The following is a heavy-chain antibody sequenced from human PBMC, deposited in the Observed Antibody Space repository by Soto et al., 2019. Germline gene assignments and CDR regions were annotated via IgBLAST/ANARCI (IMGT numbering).Heavy chain of an antibody. Sequence: QITLRESGPTLVKPTQTLTLTCSFSGFSLSTGGVGVGWIRQPPGKALEWLAFIYWDNDKRYSPSLRSRLDSTKDTSKNQVVLTVTNVDPVDTATYFCAHRRSGVSQWNHGDLDYWGLGTLVTV. CDR3: AHRRSGVSQWNHGDLDY. CDR2: IYWDNDK. J-gene: IGHJ4*02. CDR1: GFSLSTGGVG. V-gene: IGHV2-5*02. D-gene: IGHD6-19*01.